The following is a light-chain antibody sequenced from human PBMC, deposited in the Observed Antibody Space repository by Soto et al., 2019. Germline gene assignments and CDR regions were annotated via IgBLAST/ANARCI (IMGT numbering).Light chain of an antibody. CDR2: DAS. CDR3: QQRSNWPIT. J-gene: IGKJ5*01. CDR1: QTASSSH. V-gene: IGKV3D-20*02. Sequence: IVLTQSPGALSLSPGERATLSCRASQTASSSHLAWYQQKPGQAPRLLIYDASSRATGISDRFSGGGSGTDFTLTISSLEPEDFAVYYCQQRSNWPITFGQGTRLEI.